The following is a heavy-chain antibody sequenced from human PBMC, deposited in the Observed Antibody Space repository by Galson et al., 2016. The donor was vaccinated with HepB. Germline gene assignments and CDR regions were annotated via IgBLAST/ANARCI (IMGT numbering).Heavy chain of an antibody. Sequence: SVKVSCKASGYMLSSYGITWVRQGPGQGPASVARISVWDGEPSYTDSLRGRFSMAIDKSTNTAYMELRSLRPDDTAVYYGARDPYYQIQNGYRRAQIFDVWGHGTLVTVSS. CDR2: ISVWDGEP. D-gene: IGHD5-18*01. CDR3: ARDPYYQIQNGYRRAQIFDV. J-gene: IGHJ3*01. CDR1: GYMLSSYG. V-gene: IGHV1-18*01.